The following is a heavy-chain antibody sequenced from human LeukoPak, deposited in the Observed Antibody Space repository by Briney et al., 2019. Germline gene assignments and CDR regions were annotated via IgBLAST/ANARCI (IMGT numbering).Heavy chain of an antibody. CDR2: ISYDGSNK. Sequence: GGSLRLSCAASGFTFSSYGMHWVRQAPGKGLEWVAVISYDGSNKYYADSVKGRFTISRDNSKNTLYLQMNSLRAEDTAVYYCARVNRRDGYNHLDYWGQGTLVTVPS. V-gene: IGHV3-30*03. D-gene: IGHD5-24*01. J-gene: IGHJ4*02. CDR1: GFTFSSYG. CDR3: ARVNRRDGYNHLDY.